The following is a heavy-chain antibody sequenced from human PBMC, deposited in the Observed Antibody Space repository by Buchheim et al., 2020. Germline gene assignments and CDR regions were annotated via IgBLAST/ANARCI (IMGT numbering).Heavy chain of an antibody. CDR1: GFTVSRYW. CDR3: ARASNSRDYFDS. Sequence: EVQLVESGGGLVQPGQSLRLSCTASGFTVSRYWIHWVRQAPGKGLVWVSRIDVDGSAADYADSVTGRVTVSRDNAKNTVSLQLNSLRAEDTGVYYCARASNSRDYFDSWGQGTL. D-gene: IGHD4-23*01. V-gene: IGHV3-74*01. J-gene: IGHJ4*02. CDR2: IDVDGSAA.